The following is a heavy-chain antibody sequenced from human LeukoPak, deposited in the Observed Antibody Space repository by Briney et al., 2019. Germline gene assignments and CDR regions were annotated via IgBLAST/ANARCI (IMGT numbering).Heavy chain of an antibody. CDR3: ATGELIVGATSPLDY. Sequence: GASVTVSCTVSGYTLTELSMHWVRQAPGKGLEWMGGFDPEDGETIYAQKFQGRVTMTEDTSTDTAYMELSSLRSEDTAVYYCATGELIVGATSPLDYWGQGTLVTVSS. CDR1: GYTLTELS. V-gene: IGHV1-24*01. D-gene: IGHD1-26*01. CDR2: FDPEDGET. J-gene: IGHJ4*02.